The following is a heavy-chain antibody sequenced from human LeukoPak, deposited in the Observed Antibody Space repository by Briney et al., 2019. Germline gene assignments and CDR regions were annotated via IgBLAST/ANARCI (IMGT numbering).Heavy chain of an antibody. Sequence: GGSLRLSCAASGFTFSSYGMHWVRQAPGKGLEWVAVISYDGSNKYYADSVKGRFTISRDNSKNTLYLQMNSLRAEDTAVYYCAKDWEQQLDPYYFDYWGQGTLVTVSS. V-gene: IGHV3-30*18. CDR3: AKDWEQQLDPYYFDY. CDR1: GFTFSSYG. CDR2: ISYDGSNK. J-gene: IGHJ4*02. D-gene: IGHD6-13*01.